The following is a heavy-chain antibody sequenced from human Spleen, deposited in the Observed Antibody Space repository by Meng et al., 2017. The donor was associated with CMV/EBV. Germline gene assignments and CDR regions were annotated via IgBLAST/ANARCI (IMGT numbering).Heavy chain of an antibody. J-gene: IGHJ4*02. CDR1: GYTLTDYY. V-gene: IGHV1-2*02. Sequence: QGELVQSGAEVKKPWASVKVSCKASGYTLTDYYIHWVRQAPGQWLEWMGWINPNDDTNYAQNFQGRVTMTRDMSINTVYMELSRLTSDDTAVYYCARSSGWSRFDYWGQGTLVTVSS. D-gene: IGHD6-19*01. CDR2: INPNDDT. CDR3: ARSSGWSRFDY.